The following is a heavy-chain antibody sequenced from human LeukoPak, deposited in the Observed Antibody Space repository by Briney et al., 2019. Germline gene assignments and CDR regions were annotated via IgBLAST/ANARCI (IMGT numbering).Heavy chain of an antibody. CDR3: ASGLKWTPYYFDY. D-gene: IGHD2-8*01. J-gene: IGHJ4*02. CDR2: IYYSGST. CDR1: GGSISSYY. Sequence: SETLSLTCAVSGGSISSYYWSWSRQPPGKGLEWIGYIYYSGSTNYNPSLKSRVTISVDTSKNQFSLKLSSVTAADTAVYYCASGLKWTPYYFDYWGQGNLVTVSS. V-gene: IGHV4-59*01.